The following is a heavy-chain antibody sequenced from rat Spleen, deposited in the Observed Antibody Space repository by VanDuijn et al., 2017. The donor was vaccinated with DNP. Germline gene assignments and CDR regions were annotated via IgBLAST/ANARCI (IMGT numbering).Heavy chain of an antibody. CDR3: ARYNSGWFAY. D-gene: IGHD4-3*01. CDR1: GYTFTSYY. Sequence: QVQLQQSGAELAKSGSSVKISCKASGYTFTSYYISWIKQTTGQGLEYIGYINMRSGSSTYNEKFKGKATLTVDKSSSTAFMQLSSLTPDDSAVYYCARYNSGWFAYWGQGTLVTVSS. V-gene: IGHV1-43*01. J-gene: IGHJ3*01. CDR2: INMRSGSS.